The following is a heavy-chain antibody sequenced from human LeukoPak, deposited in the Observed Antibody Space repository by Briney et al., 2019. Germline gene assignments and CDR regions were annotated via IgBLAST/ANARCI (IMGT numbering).Heavy chain of an antibody. CDR1: GGSISSYY. CDR2: IYYSGST. CDR3: AGSNEGGGYDYVSVLRLDY. D-gene: IGHD5-12*01. Sequence: SETLSLTCTVSGGSISSYYWSWIRQPPGKGLEWIGYIYYSGSTNYNPSLKSRVTISVDTSKNQFSLKLGSVTAADTAVYYCAGSNEGGGYDYVSVLRLDYWGQGTLVTVSS. J-gene: IGHJ4*02. V-gene: IGHV4-59*01.